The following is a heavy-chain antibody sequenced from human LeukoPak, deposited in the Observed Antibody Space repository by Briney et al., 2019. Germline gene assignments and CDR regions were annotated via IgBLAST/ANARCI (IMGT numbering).Heavy chain of an antibody. CDR2: ISYDGSNK. Sequence: QTGGSLRLSCAASGFTFSSYAMHWVRQAPGKGLEWVAVISYDGSNKYYADSVKGRFTISRDNSKNTLYLQMNSLRAEDTAVYYCARDLEPMVRGSSWHHHDYRGQGTLVTVSS. CDR3: ARDLEPMVRGSSWHHHDY. V-gene: IGHV3-30-3*01. D-gene: IGHD6-13*01. CDR1: GFTFSSYA. J-gene: IGHJ4*02.